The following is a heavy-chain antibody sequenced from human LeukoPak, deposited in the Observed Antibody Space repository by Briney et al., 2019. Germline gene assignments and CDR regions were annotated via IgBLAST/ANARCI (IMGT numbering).Heavy chain of an antibody. CDR2: IRYSGTT. D-gene: IGHD3-22*01. V-gene: IGHV4-59*01. Sequence: PSETLSLTCTVSGGSISGYYWSWLRQPPGKGLEWIGYIRYSGTTNYSPSLKSRATISVDTSKNQFSLNLISVTAADTAIYYCAGVSSGGYFHTYYFDYWGQGTLVTVSS. CDR1: GGSISGYY. CDR3: AGVSSGGYFHTYYFDY. J-gene: IGHJ4*02.